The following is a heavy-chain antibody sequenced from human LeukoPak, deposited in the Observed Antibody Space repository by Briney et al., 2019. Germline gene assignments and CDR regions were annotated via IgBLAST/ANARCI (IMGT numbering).Heavy chain of an antibody. J-gene: IGHJ4*02. CDR1: GGTFSSYA. CDR2: IIPIFGTA. V-gene: IGHV1-69*06. CDR3: ARGAVAGTGNYYFDY. D-gene: IGHD6-19*01. Sequence: SVKVSCKASGGTFSSYAISWVRQAPGQGLEWMGGIIPIFGTANYAQKFQGRVTITADKSTSTAYMELSSLRSEDTAVYYCARGAVAGTGNYYFDYWGQGTLVTVSS.